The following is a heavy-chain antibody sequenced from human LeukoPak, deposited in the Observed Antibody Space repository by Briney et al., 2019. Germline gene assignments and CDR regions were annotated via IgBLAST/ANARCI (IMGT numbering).Heavy chain of an antibody. V-gene: IGHV4-39*01. CDR2: VYYGGNT. J-gene: IGHJ6*03. Sequence: SETLSLTCTVSGGSISSSSYYWDWVRQPPGKGLEWIGNVYYGGNTFYNSSLESRVTISVDMSKNQFSLKLSSLTAADTAVYYCARQRADYLYHYLDVWGKGTSVTVSS. CDR1: GGSISSSSYY. CDR3: ARQRADYLYHYLDV.